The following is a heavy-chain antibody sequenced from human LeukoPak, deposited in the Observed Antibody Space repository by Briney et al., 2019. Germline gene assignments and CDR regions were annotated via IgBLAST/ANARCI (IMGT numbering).Heavy chain of an antibody. CDR3: ARLVPPGSFGY. CDR2: VYFSGSS. CDR1: GVSLSSSSYY. D-gene: IGHD6-6*01. J-gene: IGHJ4*02. V-gene: IGHV4-39*07. Sequence: SETLSLTCSVSGVSLSSSSYYWAWIRQPPGKGLEWIANVYFSGSSYYSRSLKSRVTISIDTSKNQFSLTLNSVTAADTAVYYCARLVPPGSFGYWGQGTLVTVSS.